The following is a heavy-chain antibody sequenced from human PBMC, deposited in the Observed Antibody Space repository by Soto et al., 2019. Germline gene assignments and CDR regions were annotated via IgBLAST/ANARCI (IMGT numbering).Heavy chain of an antibody. J-gene: IGHJ6*02. CDR2: TYYRSKWYN. V-gene: IGHV6-1*01. CDR1: GDSLSSNSAA. CDR3: AREGGSNSETMGPYYYYGMDV. Sequence: PSQTLSLTCAISGDSLSSNSAAWNWTRQSPSRGLEWLGRTYYRSKWYNDYAVSVKSRITINPDTSKNQFSLQLNSVTPEDTAVYYCAREGGSNSETMGPYYYYGMDVWGQGTTVTVSS. D-gene: IGHD3-10*01.